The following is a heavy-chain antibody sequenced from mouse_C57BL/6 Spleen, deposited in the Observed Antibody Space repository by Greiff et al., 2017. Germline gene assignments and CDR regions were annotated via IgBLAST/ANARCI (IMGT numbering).Heavy chain of an antibody. CDR3: ARSDYYGSSRSWFAY. CDR2: INPGSGGT. CDR1: GYAFTNYL. J-gene: IGHJ3*01. V-gene: IGHV1-54*01. D-gene: IGHD1-1*01. Sequence: QVQLKESGAELVRPGTSVKVSCKASGYAFTNYLIEWVKQRPGQGLEWIGVINPGSGGTNYNEKFKGKATLTADKSSSTAYMQLSSLTSEDSAVYFCARSDYYGSSRSWFAYWGQGTLVTVSA.